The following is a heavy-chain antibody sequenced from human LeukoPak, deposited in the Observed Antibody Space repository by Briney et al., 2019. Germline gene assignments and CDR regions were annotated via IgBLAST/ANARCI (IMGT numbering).Heavy chain of an antibody. V-gene: IGHV3-74*01. J-gene: IGHJ4*02. D-gene: IGHD2/OR15-2a*01. CDR2: INPDARTT. CDR3: ARGTALQDY. Sequence: GWALRLSCAASGFSFSSYWMHWVRRPPGKGLVWVSHINPDARTTTYADSVKGRFTISRDNAQNTLYLQMNSLRAEDTAVYYCARGTALQDYWGQGTLVTVSS. CDR1: GFSFSSYW.